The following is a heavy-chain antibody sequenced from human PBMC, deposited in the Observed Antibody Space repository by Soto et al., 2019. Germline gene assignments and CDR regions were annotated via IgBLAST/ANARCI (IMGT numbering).Heavy chain of an antibody. CDR3: ARRQKSSSTWYPLDY. V-gene: IGHV1-18*04. CDR2: ISGYNDNT. D-gene: IGHD6-13*01. CDR1: GYVFSNYG. Sequence: ASVKVSCKTAGYVFSNYGITWVRQAPGQGLEWMGWISGYNDNTNYAQKFQGRPTMTIDTSTRTAFLDLRSLRSDDTAIYFCARRQKSSSTWYPLDYWGQGTLVTVSS. J-gene: IGHJ4*02.